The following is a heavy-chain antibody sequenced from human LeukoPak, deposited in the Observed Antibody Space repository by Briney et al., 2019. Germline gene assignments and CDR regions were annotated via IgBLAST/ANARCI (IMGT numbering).Heavy chain of an antibody. J-gene: IGHJ4*02. Sequence: PSETLSLTCTVSGYSISSGYYWGWIRQPPGKGLEWIGSIYHSGSTYYNPSLKSRVTISVDTSKNQFSLKLSSVTAADTAVYYCARLLYDFWSGYYTYFDYWGQGTLVTVSS. CDR2: IYHSGST. V-gene: IGHV4-38-2*02. D-gene: IGHD3-3*01. CDR1: GYSISSGYY. CDR3: ARLLYDFWSGYYTYFDY.